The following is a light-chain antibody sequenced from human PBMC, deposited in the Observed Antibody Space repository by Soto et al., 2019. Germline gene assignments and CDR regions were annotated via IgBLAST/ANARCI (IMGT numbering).Light chain of an antibody. Sequence: EIVLTQSPGTLSLSPGERATLSCRASQSVSSYLAWYQQKPGQAPRLLIYGASSRATGIPDRFSGSGSGTDFTLTITRLEPEDFAVYSCQQYGSPPSSFGQGTKLEIK. V-gene: IGKV3-20*01. J-gene: IGKJ2*01. CDR2: GAS. CDR3: QQYGSPPSS. CDR1: QSVSSY.